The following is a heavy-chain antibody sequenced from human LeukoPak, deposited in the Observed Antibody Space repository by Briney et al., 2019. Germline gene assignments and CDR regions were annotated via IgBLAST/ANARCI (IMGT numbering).Heavy chain of an antibody. V-gene: IGHV1-2*02. CDR2: INPNSGGT. CDR3: ARLRGNDYWDY. D-gene: IGHD3-16*01. J-gene: IGHJ4*02. Sequence: ASVKVSCKASGYTFTGYYIHWVRQAPGQGLEWMGWINPNSGGTNYAQKFQGRVTMTRDTSISTAYMEPSRLRSDDTAVYYCARLRGNDYWDYWGQGTLVTVSS. CDR1: GYTFTGYY.